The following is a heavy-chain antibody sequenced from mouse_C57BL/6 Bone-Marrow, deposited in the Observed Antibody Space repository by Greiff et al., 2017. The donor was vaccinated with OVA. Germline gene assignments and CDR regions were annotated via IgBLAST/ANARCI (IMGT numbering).Heavy chain of an antibody. Sequence: EVMLVESGGGLVKPGGSLKLSCAASGFTFSDYGMHWVRQAPEKGLEWVAYISSGSSTIYYADTVKGRFTISRDNAKNTLFLKMTSLRSEDTAMYYCARPEGTWFAYWGQGTLVTVSA. CDR2: ISSGSSTI. CDR3: ARPEGTWFAY. J-gene: IGHJ3*01. V-gene: IGHV5-17*01. CDR1: GFTFSDYG.